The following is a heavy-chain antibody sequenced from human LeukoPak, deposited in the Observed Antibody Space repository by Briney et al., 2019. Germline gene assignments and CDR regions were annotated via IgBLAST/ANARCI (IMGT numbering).Heavy chain of an antibody. CDR1: GGTFSSYA. CDR3: ARYGNLLRYFDWLLDLLDY. V-gene: IGHV1-18*01. Sequence: ASVKVSCKASGGTFSSYAIGWVRQAPGQGLEWMGWISAYNGNTNYAQKLQGRVTMTTDTSTSTAYMELRSLRSDDTAVYYCARYGNLLRYFDWLLDLLDYWGQGTLVTVSS. D-gene: IGHD3-9*01. J-gene: IGHJ4*02. CDR2: ISAYNGNT.